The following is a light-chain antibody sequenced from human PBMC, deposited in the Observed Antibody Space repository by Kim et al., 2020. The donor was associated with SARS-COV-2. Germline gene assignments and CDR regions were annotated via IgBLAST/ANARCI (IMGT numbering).Light chain of an antibody. CDR3: QVWDSSTKGV. CDR1: KLGDKY. V-gene: IGLV3-1*01. CDR2: QDT. J-gene: IGLJ3*02. Sequence: VAPGQTASITCSGDKLGDKYVCWYQQKPGQSPAPVIFQDTKRPSGIPERFSGSKSGNTATLTISGTQPTDEAYYYCQVWDSSTKGVFGGGTKVTVL.